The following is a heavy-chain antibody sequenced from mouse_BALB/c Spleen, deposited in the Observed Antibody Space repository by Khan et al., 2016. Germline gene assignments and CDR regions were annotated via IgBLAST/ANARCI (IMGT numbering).Heavy chain of an antibody. CDR3: ARHTGIYAMDY. V-gene: IGHV5-12-2*01. D-gene: IGHD4-1*01. J-gene: IGHJ4*01. CDR2: ISNGGGST. CDR1: GFTFSSYT. Sequence: EVELVESGGGLVQPGGSLKLSCAASGFTFSSYTMSWVRQTPEKRLEWVAYISNGGGSTYYPDTVKGRFTISRDNAKNTLYLQMSSLKSEDTAMYYCARHTGIYAMDYWGQGTSVTVSS.